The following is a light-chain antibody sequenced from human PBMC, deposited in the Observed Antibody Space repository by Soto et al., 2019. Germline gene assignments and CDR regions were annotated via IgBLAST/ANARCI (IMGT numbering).Light chain of an antibody. CDR3: QQYGRPPQT. V-gene: IGKV3-20*01. J-gene: IGKJ1*01. Sequence: EIVLTQSPGTLSWSPGERATLSCRASQRVDSSYLAWYQQKPGQAPRLLIYGAASRATGISDRFSGSGSGTDFSLTISRLDPEDSAVYYCQQYGRPPQTFGQGTKVEI. CDR2: GAA. CDR1: QRVDSSY.